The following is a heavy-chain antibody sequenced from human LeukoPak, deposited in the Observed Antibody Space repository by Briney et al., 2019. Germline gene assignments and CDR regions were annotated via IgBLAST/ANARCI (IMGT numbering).Heavy chain of an antibody. J-gene: IGHJ4*02. CDR1: GFTFDDYA. CDR3: AKDRFYGGNTGGAYDY. CDR2: ISWNSGGI. Sequence: GGSLRLSCAASGFTFDDYAMHWVRQAPGKGLEWVSGISWNSGGIGYADSVKGRFTISGDNAKNSLYLQMNSLRAEDTALYYCAKDRFYGGNTGGAYDYWGQGTLVTVSS. V-gene: IGHV3-9*01. D-gene: IGHD4-23*01.